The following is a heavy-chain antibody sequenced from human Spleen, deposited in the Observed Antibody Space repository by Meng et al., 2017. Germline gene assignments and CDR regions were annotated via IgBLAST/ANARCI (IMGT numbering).Heavy chain of an antibody. CDR2: IYHGGDT. Sequence: QVQLQESGRGLVKLAGTLSLPGVVFGGSISSIDWWSWVRQPPGKGLEWIGEIYHGGDTNYNPSLKSRVTIAIDKSKNQFSLKLSSVTAADTAVYYCASWIYSCGWQWGQGALVTVSS. V-gene: IGHV4/OR15-8*02. J-gene: IGHJ4*02. CDR1: GGSISSIDW. D-gene: IGHD6-19*01. CDR3: ASWIYSCGWQ.